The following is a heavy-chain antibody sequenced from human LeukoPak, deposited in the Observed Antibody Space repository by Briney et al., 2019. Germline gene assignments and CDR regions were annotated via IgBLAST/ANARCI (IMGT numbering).Heavy chain of an antibody. Sequence: SVKVSCKASGGTFSSYAISWVRQAPGQGLEWMGGIIPIFGTANYAQKLQGRVTMTTDTSTSTAYMELRSLRSDDTAVYYCARGKIQLWLLVDYWGQGTLVTVSS. CDR3: ARGKIQLWLLVDY. CDR1: GGTFSSYA. V-gene: IGHV1-69*05. CDR2: IIPIFGTA. J-gene: IGHJ4*02. D-gene: IGHD5-18*01.